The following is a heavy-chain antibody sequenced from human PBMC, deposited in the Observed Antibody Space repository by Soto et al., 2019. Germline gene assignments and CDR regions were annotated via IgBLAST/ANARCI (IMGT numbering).Heavy chain of an antibody. CDR1: GGTFSSYA. D-gene: IGHD2-15*01. Sequence: SVKVCCKASGGTFSSYAISWVRQAPGQGIEWMGGIIPIFGTANYAQKFQGRVTITADESTSTAYMELSSLRSEDTAVYYCARDTVPRASYFCGERCYSCPYPFYICRQGTIVTVS. V-gene: IGHV1-69*13. CDR2: IIPIFGTA. CDR3: ARDTVPRASYFCGERCYSCPYPFYI. J-gene: IGHJ3*02.